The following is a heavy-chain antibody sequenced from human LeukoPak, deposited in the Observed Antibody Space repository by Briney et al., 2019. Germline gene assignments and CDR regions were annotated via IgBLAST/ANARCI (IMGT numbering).Heavy chain of an antibody. CDR1: GYSSSNYW. CDR3: ARASRVQLGDNWLDP. J-gene: IGHJ5*02. CDR2: IAPSDSHT. Sequence: GESLKTSCNGSGYSSSNYWIAWVRQMPGKGLGWMGRIAPSDSHTNYSPSFQGHVTISADRSISTVYLHWSRLTASDTAIYYCARASRVQLGDNWLDPWGQGTLVTVSS. V-gene: IGHV5-10-1*01. D-gene: IGHD2-2*01.